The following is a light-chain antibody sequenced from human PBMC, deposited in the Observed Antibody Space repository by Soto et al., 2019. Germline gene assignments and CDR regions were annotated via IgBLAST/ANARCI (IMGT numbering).Light chain of an antibody. J-gene: IGKJ1*01. CDR3: QQSYSTPPWT. CDR2: AES. Sequence: DSQMTQSPSSLSASVGDRVTITCRASQSISSYLNWYQQKPGKAPKLLIYAESSLQSGVPSRFSGSGSGTDFTLTISSLQPEDFATYYCQQSYSTPPWTFGQGTKVEIK. V-gene: IGKV1-39*01. CDR1: QSISSY.